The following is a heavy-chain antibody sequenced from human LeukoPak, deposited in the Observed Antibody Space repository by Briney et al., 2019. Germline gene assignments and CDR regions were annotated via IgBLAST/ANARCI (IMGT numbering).Heavy chain of an antibody. V-gene: IGHV4-59*08. Sequence: SETLSLTCTVSGGSISSYYWSWIRQPPGKGLEWIGHIYYSGSTNYNPSLKSRVTISVDTSKNQFSLKLSSVTAADTAVYYCARRRSSYFDYWGQGTLVTVSS. CDR1: GGSISSYY. CDR3: ARRRSSYFDY. CDR2: IYYSGST. J-gene: IGHJ4*02.